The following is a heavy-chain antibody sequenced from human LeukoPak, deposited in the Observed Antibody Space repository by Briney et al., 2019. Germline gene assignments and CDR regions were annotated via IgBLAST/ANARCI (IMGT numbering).Heavy chain of an antibody. CDR2: IIPIFGIA. V-gene: IGHV1-69*04. D-gene: IGHD5-12*01. J-gene: IGHJ4*02. CDR3: ARESEDSGYVVVYFDY. Sequence: SVKVSCKASGGTFSSYAISWVRQAPGQGLEWMGRIIPIFGIANYAQKFQGRVTITADKSTSTAYMELSSLRSEDTAVYYCARESEDSGYVVVYFDYWGQGTLVTVSS. CDR1: GGTFSSYA.